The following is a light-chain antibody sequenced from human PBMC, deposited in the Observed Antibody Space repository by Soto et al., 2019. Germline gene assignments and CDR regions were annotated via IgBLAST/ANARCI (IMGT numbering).Light chain of an antibody. CDR1: QSISTW. J-gene: IGKJ3*01. CDR2: RAS. CDR3: QQYTTYSGS. Sequence: DIQMTQSPSTLSASVGDRVTITCRASQSISTWLAWYQQKPGTAPKLLIYRASNLESGVPSRFSGSGSGTEFTLTISSRQPDDFATYHCQQYTTYSGSFGPGTKVYIK. V-gene: IGKV1-5*03.